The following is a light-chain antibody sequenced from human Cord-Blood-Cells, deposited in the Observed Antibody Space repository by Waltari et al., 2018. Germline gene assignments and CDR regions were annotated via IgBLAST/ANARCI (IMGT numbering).Light chain of an antibody. CDR3: QAWDSSTVV. J-gene: IGLJ2*01. V-gene: IGLV3-1*01. CDR1: TVGDKY. CDR2: QDS. Sequence: SYELPQPPSVSVSPGQTASITCSGDTVGDKYACWYQQKPGQSPVLVIFQDSKRPSGIPERFSGSNSGNTATLTISGTQAMDEADYYCQAWDSSTVVFGGGTKLTVL.